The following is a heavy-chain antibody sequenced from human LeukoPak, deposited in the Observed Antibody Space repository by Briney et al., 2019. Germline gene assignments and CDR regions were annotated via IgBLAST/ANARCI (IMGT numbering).Heavy chain of an antibody. CDR2: ISYDGSNK. CDR3: AKDRDSSGWFDY. V-gene: IGHV3-30*18. CDR1: GFTFSSYA. J-gene: IGHJ4*02. D-gene: IGHD6-19*01. Sequence: GGSLRLSCAASGFTFSSYAMSWVRQAPGKGLEWVAVISYDGSNKYYADSVKGRFTISRDNSKNTLYLQMNSLRAEDTAVYYCAKDRDSSGWFDYWGQGTLVTVSS.